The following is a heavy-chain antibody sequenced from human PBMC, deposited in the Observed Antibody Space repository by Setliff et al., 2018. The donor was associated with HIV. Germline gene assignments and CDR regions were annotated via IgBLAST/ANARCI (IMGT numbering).Heavy chain of an antibody. J-gene: IGHJ4*02. V-gene: IGHV1-18*01. D-gene: IGHD5-12*01. CDR3: ARDVGRDGYCFDH. CDR1: GYIFTSYL. CDR2: ISASNGDT. Sequence: ASVKVSCKASGYIFTSYLISWVRQAPGHGLEWMGWISASNGDTNYAQKFQGRVTMTTDTSTTTAYMELKSLRSDDTAVYYCARDVGRDGYCFDHWGQGTLVTVSS.